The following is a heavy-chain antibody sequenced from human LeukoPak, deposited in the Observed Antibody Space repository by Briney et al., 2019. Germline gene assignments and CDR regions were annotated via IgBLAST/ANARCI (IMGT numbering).Heavy chain of an antibody. CDR1: GYTFTSYG. D-gene: IGHD3-10*01. V-gene: IGHV1-18*01. CDR3: ARRIHFITMVRGVIIRWFDP. CDR2: ISAYNGNT. Sequence: ASVKVSCKASGYTFTSYGISWVRQAPGQGLEWMGWISAYNGNTNYAQKLQGRVTMTTDTSTSTAYMELRSLRSDDTAVYYCARRIHFITMVRGVIIRWFDPWGQGTLVTVSS. J-gene: IGHJ5*02.